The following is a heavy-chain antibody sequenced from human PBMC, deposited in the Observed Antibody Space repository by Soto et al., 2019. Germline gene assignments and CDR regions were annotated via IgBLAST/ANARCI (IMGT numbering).Heavy chain of an antibody. Sequence: SGPTLLNPTQTLTLTCTFSGFSLSTDGMCVNWIRQSPGKALEWLALIDWNDDKFYSISLKTRLTISKDTSKNQVVLTMTNMDPEDSGTYYCARSTTVTSRRNWFDPWGRGTLVTVSS. CDR3: ARSTTVTSRRNWFDP. V-gene: IGHV2-70*01. J-gene: IGHJ5*02. CDR2: IDWNDDK. D-gene: IGHD4-17*01. CDR1: GFSLSTDGMC.